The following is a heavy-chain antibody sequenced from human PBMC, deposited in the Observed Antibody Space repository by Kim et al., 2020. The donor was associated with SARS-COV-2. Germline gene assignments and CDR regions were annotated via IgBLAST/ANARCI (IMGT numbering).Heavy chain of an antibody. J-gene: IGHJ4*02. CDR1: GFTFGDYA. Sequence: GGSLRLSCAASGFTFGDYAMHWVRQAPGKGLEWVSGISWNSGSIGYADSVKGRFTISRDNAKNSLYLQMNSLRAEDTALYYCAKEPRWAHRGIGYCSSTSCYYFDYWGQGTLVTVSS. CDR3: AKEPRWAHRGIGYCSSTSCYYFDY. V-gene: IGHV3-9*01. D-gene: IGHD2-2*01. CDR2: ISWNSGSI.